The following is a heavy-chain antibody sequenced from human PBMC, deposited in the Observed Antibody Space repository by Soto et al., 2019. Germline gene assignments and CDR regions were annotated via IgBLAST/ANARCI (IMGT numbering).Heavy chain of an antibody. D-gene: IGHD6-13*01. CDR2: IGAGYGT. J-gene: IGHJ4*02. Sequence: EVQLLESGGGLVQPGGSLRLSCAASGFTFGSYAMSWVRQAPGKGLEWVSSIGAGYGTYYADSVKGRFTISRDNSKITLYLQMNSLRAEDTAIYYCATPYSSSWFSPFDYWGQGSLVIVSS. V-gene: IGHV3-23*01. CDR1: GFTFGSYA. CDR3: ATPYSSSWFSPFDY.